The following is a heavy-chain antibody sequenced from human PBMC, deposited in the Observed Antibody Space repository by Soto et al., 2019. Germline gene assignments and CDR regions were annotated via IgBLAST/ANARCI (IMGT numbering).Heavy chain of an antibody. CDR2: IYYSGST. J-gene: IGHJ5*02. CDR1: GGSISSSSYY. Sequence: SETLSLTCTVSGGSISSSSYYWGWIRQPPGKGLEWIGSIYYSGSTYYNPSLKSRVTISVDTSKNQFSLKLSSVTAADTAVYYCARHKGPTGASKWFDPWGQGTLVTVSS. D-gene: IGHD7-27*01. CDR3: ARHKGPTGASKWFDP. V-gene: IGHV4-39*01.